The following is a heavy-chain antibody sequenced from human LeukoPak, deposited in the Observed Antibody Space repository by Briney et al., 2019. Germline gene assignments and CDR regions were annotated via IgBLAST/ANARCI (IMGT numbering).Heavy chain of an antibody. J-gene: IGHJ1*01. CDR3: ARVRGDFETD. CDR1: GFTFSRYA. D-gene: IGHD3-16*01. CDR2: RYYSGST. Sequence: GSLRLSCAASGFTFSRYAMSWVRQPPGKGLEWIGYRYYSGSTTYNPSLKSRVTISVDTSKSQFSLKLISVTAADTAIYYCARVRGDFETDWGQGTLVTVSS. V-gene: IGHV4-59*01.